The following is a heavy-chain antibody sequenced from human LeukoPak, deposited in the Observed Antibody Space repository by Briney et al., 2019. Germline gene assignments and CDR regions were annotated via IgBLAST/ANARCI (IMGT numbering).Heavy chain of an antibody. V-gene: IGHV1-18*01. Sequence: ASVKVSCKASGYTFTSYAITWVRQAPGQGLEWMGWISVYNGNTNYAQKLQGRVTMTTDTSTSTAYMELRSLRSDDTAVYYCARFGVVVLAAQFYDYWGQGTLVTVSS. CDR3: ARFGVVVLAAQFYDY. J-gene: IGHJ4*02. D-gene: IGHD2-15*01. CDR1: GYTFTSYA. CDR2: ISVYNGNT.